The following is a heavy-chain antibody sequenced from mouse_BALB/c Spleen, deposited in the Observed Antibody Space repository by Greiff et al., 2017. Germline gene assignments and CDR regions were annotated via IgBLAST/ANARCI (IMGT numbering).Heavy chain of an antibody. CDR3: ARLYYDYDYFDY. Sequence: EVHLVESGGGLVQPGGSLKLSCAASGFTFSSYTMSWVRQTPEKRLEWVAYISNGGGSTYYPDTVKGRFTISRDNAKNTLYLQMSSLKSEDTAMYYCARLYYDYDYFDYWGQGTTLTVSS. CDR1: GFTFSSYT. V-gene: IGHV5-12-2*01. CDR2: ISNGGGST. D-gene: IGHD2-4*01. J-gene: IGHJ2*01.